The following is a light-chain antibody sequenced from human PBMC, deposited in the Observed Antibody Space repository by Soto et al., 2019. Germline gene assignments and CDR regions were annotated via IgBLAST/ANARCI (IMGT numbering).Light chain of an antibody. V-gene: IGKV1-5*03. Sequence: DIQMTQSPSILSASVGDRVTITCRASQSISTSLAWYQQKPGKAPNLLISKASNLETGVPSRFSGSGSGTEFTLTISSLHTDDFATYYCQQFGSYSLTFGGGTKVDIK. CDR1: QSISTS. CDR2: KAS. J-gene: IGKJ4*01. CDR3: QQFGSYSLT.